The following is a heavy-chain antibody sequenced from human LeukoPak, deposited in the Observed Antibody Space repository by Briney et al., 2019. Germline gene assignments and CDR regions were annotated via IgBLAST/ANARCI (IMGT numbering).Heavy chain of an antibody. CDR2: IYYSGST. D-gene: IGHD4-17*01. Sequence: SETLSLTCTVSGGSISSSSYYWGWIRQPPGKGLEWIGSIYYSGSTYYNPSLKSRVTISVDTSKNQFSLKLSSVTAADTAVYYCANTLITDYGDYDSSRGSFDYWGQGTLVTVSS. CDR1: GGSISSSSYY. V-gene: IGHV4-39*01. CDR3: ANTLITDYGDYDSSRGSFDY. J-gene: IGHJ4*02.